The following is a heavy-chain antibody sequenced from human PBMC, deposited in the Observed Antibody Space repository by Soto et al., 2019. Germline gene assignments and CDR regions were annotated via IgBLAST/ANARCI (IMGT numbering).Heavy chain of an antibody. V-gene: IGHV5-51*01. CDR1: GYSFTSYW. J-gene: IGHJ6*04. CDR3: ARAGYYSGGSCYSGYYYYYGMDV. CDR2: IYPGDSDT. D-gene: IGHD2-15*01. Sequence: PGESLKISCKGSGYSFTSYWIGWVRQMPGKGLEWMGIIYPGDSDTRYSPSFQGQVTISADKSISTAYLQWSSLKASDTAMYYCARAGYYSGGSCYSGYYYYYGMDVWGKGTTVPVSS.